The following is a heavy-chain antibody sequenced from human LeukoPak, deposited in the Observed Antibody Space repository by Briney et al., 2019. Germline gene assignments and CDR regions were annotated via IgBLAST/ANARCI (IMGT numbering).Heavy chain of an antibody. Sequence: LRLSCAASGFTFSSYTMSWVRQAPGKGLEWTGYIYYSGSTYYNPSLKSRVTISVDTSKNQFSLKLSSVTAADTAVYYCARDSAAGRTRGTIDYWGQGTLVTVSS. CDR3: ARDSAAGRTRGTIDY. CDR1: GFTFSSYT. V-gene: IGHV4-31*02. D-gene: IGHD6-13*01. J-gene: IGHJ4*02. CDR2: IYYSGST.